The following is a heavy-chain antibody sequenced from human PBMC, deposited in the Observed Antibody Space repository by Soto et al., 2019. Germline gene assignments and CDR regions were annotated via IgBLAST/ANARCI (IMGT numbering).Heavy chain of an antibody. Sequence: SATLSLTCTVSGGSISSGSYYWDWIRQPPGKGLEWIGNVYYSGSTNYNPSLESRVTISVDTSKNQFSLKLSSVTAADTAVYYCARQTDSYYTFDAFDIWGQGTMVTVSS. CDR2: VYYSGST. CDR1: GGSISSGSYY. J-gene: IGHJ3*02. D-gene: IGHD3-22*01. V-gene: IGHV4-39*01. CDR3: ARQTDSYYTFDAFDI.